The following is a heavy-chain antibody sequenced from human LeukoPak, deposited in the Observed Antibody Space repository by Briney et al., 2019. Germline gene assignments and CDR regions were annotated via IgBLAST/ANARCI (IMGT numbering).Heavy chain of an antibody. D-gene: IGHD6-19*01. CDR3: ARGPSSGWYRTSSFDY. CDR2: INHSGST. CDR1: GGSFSGYY. Sequence: PSETLSLTCAVYGGSFSGYYWSWIRQPPGKGLEWIGEINHSGSTNYNPSLKSRVTISVDTSKNHFSLKLSSVTAADTAVYYCARGPSSGWYRTSSFDYWGQGTLVTVSS. V-gene: IGHV4-34*01. J-gene: IGHJ4*02.